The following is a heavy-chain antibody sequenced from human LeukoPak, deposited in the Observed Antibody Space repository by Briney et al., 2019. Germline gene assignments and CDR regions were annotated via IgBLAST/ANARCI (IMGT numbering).Heavy chain of an antibody. V-gene: IGHV3-66*01. J-gene: IGHJ4*02. CDR3: ARVRVEQWLEIYYFDY. D-gene: IGHD6-19*01. CDR1: GFTFSSYA. CDR2: IYSGGST. Sequence: QPGGSLRLSCAASGFTFSSYAMSWVRQAPGKGLEWVSVIYSGGSTYYADSVKGRFTISRDNSKNTLYLQMNSLRAEDTAVYYCARVRVEQWLEIYYFDYWGQGTLVTVSS.